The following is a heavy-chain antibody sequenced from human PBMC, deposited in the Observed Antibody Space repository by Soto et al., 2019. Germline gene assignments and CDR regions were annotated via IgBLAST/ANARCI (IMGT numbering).Heavy chain of an antibody. D-gene: IGHD3-10*01. Sequence: QVQLVQSGAEVKKPGASVKVSCKASGYTFTSYGISWVRQAPGQGLEWMGWISAYNGNTNYAQKLQGRVTMTTDTSPSTAYMELRSLRSDDTAVYYCARDRRITMVRGVIMGDYWGQGTLVTVSS. CDR2: ISAYNGNT. V-gene: IGHV1-18*01. CDR1: GYTFTSYG. J-gene: IGHJ4*02. CDR3: ARDRRITMVRGVIMGDY.